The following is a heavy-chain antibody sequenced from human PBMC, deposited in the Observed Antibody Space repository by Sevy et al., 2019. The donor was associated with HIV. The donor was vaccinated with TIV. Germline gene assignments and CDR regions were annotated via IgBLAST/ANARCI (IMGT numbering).Heavy chain of an antibody. CDR2: IKSKTDGGTT. D-gene: IGHD3-3*01. CDR3: TTQRVFRRIWTHDY. J-gene: IGHJ4*02. Sequence: GGSLRLSCAASGFTFSNAWMSWVRQAPGKGLEWVGRIKSKTDGGTTDYAAPVKGRFTISRDDSINTLYLQMNSLKTEDTAVYYCTTQRVFRRIWTHDYWGQGTLVTVSS. V-gene: IGHV3-15*01. CDR1: GFTFSNAW.